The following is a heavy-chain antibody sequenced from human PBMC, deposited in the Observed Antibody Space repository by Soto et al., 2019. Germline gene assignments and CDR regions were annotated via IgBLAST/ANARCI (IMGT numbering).Heavy chain of an antibody. Sequence: SVKVSCKASGYTFTGYYMHWVRQAPGQGLEWMGWINPNSGGTNYAQKFQGWVTMTRDTSISTAYMELSRLRSDDTAVYYCARDIAAAGTGYYGMDVCGQGTTVTVSS. D-gene: IGHD6-13*01. CDR3: ARDIAAAGTGYYGMDV. CDR2: INPNSGGT. V-gene: IGHV1-2*04. CDR1: GYTFTGYY. J-gene: IGHJ6*02.